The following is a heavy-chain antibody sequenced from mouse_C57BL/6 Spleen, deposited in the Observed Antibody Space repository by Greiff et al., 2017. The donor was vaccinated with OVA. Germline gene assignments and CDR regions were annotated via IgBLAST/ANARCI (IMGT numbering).Heavy chain of an antibody. CDR1: GYTFTSYW. D-gene: IGHD2-12*01. Sequence: QVQLQQPGAELVRPGSSVKLSCKASGYTFTSYWMDWVKQRPGKGLEWIGNIYPSDSDTHYNQQFKDKATLTVDKSSSTAYMQISSLPSEDSADYDCARTRFLRAMDYWGQGTSVTVSS. CDR3: ARTRFLRAMDY. CDR2: IYPSDSDT. V-gene: IGHV1-61*01. J-gene: IGHJ4*01.